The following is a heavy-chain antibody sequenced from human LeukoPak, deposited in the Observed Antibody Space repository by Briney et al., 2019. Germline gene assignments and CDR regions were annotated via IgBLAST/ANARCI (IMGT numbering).Heavy chain of an antibody. D-gene: IGHD2-15*01. CDR1: GGSISSGGYY. V-gene: IGHV4-31*03. CDR2: IYYSGST. Sequence: PSQTLSLTCTVSGGSISSGGYYWSWIRQHPGKGLEWIGYIYYSGSTYYNPSLKSRVTISVDTSKNQFSLKLSSVTAADTAMYYSARDLGPPANWFDPWGQGTLVTVSS. CDR3: ARDLGPPANWFDP. J-gene: IGHJ5*02.